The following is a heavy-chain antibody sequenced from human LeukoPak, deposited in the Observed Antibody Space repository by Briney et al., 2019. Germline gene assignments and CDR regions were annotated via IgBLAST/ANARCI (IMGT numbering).Heavy chain of an antibody. CDR3: AKLVGAATFEY. CDR2: IRNDGSNK. CDR1: GFTFSNYG. J-gene: IGHJ4*02. V-gene: IGHV3-30*02. Sequence: PGGSLRLSCAASGFTFSNYGMHWVRQAPGKGLEWVAFIRNDGSNKNYADSVKGRFTISRDNSKNTLYLQMSSLRVEDTAVYYCAKLVGAATFEYWGQGTLVTVSS. D-gene: IGHD2-15*01.